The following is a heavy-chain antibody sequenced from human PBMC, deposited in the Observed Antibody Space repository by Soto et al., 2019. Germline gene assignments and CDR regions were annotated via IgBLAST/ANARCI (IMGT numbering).Heavy chain of an antibody. V-gene: IGHV4-34*01. J-gene: IGHJ4*02. D-gene: IGHD1-26*01. CDR2: INHSGST. CDR3: ARLSRGANHR. CDR1: GGSFSGYY. Sequence: SETLSLTCAVYGGSFSGYYWSWIRQPPGKGLEWIGEINHSGSTNYNPSLKSRVTISVDTSKNQFSLKLSSVTAADTAVYYCARLSRGANHRWGQGTLVTVSS.